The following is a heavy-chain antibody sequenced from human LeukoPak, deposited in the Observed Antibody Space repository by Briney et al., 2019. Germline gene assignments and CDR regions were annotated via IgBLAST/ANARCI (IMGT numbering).Heavy chain of an antibody. Sequence: GESLKISCKASGYTFTSYCIAWVRQAPGKGLEWVAFIRYDGSNKYYADSAKGRFTISRDNSKNTLYLQMNSLRAEDTAVYYCAKDSDFWSGYFDYWGQGTLVTVSS. V-gene: IGHV3-30*02. CDR3: AKDSDFWSGYFDY. CDR2: IRYDGSNK. J-gene: IGHJ4*02. CDR1: GYTFTSYC. D-gene: IGHD3-3*01.